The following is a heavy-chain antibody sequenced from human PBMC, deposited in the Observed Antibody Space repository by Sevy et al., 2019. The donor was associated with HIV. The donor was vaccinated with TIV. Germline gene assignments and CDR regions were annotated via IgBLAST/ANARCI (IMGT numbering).Heavy chain of an antibody. Sequence: ASVKVSCKASGYTFTSYGISWVRQAPGQGLEWMGWISAYNGNTNYAQKLQGRVTMTTDTSTSTAYMELRSPRSDDTAVYYCARDSIFGVVTLYYYGMDVWGQGTTVTVSS. CDR3: ARDSIFGVVTLYYYGMDV. J-gene: IGHJ6*02. D-gene: IGHD3-3*02. CDR1: GYTFTSYG. CDR2: ISAYNGNT. V-gene: IGHV1-18*01.